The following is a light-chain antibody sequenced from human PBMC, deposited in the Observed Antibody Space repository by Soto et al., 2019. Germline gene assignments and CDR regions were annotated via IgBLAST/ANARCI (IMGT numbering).Light chain of an antibody. Sequence: QSALTQPASVSGSPGQPIAVSSIGTSRDVGGYNYVSWYQQHPGKAPQLIIYDLSNRPSGVSDRFSGSKSGDTASLTISGLQAEYEADYYCSSYTSSSTYVFGTGTKLTVL. J-gene: IGLJ1*01. CDR3: SSYTSSSTYV. CDR1: SRDVGGYNY. V-gene: IGLV2-14*03. CDR2: DLS.